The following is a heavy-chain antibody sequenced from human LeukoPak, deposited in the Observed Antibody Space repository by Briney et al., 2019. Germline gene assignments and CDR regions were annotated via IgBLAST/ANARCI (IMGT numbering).Heavy chain of an antibody. CDR2: IYYSGGT. CDR1: GGSISSGGYY. J-gene: IGHJ3*02. Sequence: SETLSLTCTVSGGSISSGGYYWSWIRQHPGKGLEWIGYIYYSGGTYYNPSLKSRVTISVDTSKNQFSLKLSSVTAADTAVYYCARVENVIYYDSRAGAFDIWGQGTMVTVSS. CDR3: ARVENVIYYDSRAGAFDI. V-gene: IGHV4-31*03. D-gene: IGHD3-22*01.